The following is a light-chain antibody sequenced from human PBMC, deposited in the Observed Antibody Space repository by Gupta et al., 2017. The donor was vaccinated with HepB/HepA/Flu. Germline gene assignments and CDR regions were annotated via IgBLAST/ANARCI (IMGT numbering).Light chain of an antibody. V-gene: IGKV3-20*01. CDR3: QHNGNSPQIT. J-gene: IGKJ4*01. CDR1: QSVSSNY. Sequence: IVLTQSPGTLSLSPGERATLSCRASQSVSSNYLAWYQQKPGQAPRLLIYGASSRATGTPDMFSGSWSGTDFPLTSTILDPEDFAVYCCQHNGNSPQITFGAGTKLEIK. CDR2: GAS.